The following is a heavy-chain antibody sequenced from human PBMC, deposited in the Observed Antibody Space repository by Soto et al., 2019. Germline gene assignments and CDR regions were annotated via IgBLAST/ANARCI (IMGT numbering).Heavy chain of an antibody. CDR3: ARDQFIETGEYYYYYGMDV. Sequence: SETLSLTCTVSGGSISSYYWSWIRQPPGKGLEWIGFIYYSGSTNYNPSLKSRATISVDTSKNQFSMKLSSVTAADTAVYYCARDQFIETGEYYYYYGMDVWGQGTTVTVSS. V-gene: IGHV4-59*01. J-gene: IGHJ6*02. CDR1: GGSISSYY. CDR2: IYYSGST. D-gene: IGHD3-16*01.